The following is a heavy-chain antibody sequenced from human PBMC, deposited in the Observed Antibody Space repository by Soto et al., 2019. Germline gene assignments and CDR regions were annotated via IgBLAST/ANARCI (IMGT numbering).Heavy chain of an antibody. D-gene: IGHD2-21*02. J-gene: IGHJ6*02. CDR3: ARDNIVVVTATHPSWGMDV. CDR2: IIPIFGTA. V-gene: IGHV1-69*13. Sequence: GASVKVSCKASGGTFSSYAISWVRQAPGQGLEWMGGIIPIFGTANYAQKFQGRVTITADESTSTAYMELSSLRSEDTAVYYCARDNIVVVTATHPSWGMDVWGQGTTVTVSS. CDR1: GGTFSSYA.